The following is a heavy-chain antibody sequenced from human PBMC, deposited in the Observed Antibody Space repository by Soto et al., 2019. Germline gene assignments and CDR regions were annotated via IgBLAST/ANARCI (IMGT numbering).Heavy chain of an antibody. V-gene: IGHV4-39*02. CDR2: IYYTGRT. Sequence: SETQSLTSTVSGGNIGSSYYYWGWIRQAPGKGLEWIGNIYYTGRTYNNPSLKSRATISVDTSKNNFSLKMTSLTASDTAVYYCGSMALGGGKDYFAQWGRGTLVTVSS. D-gene: IGHD3-16*01. CDR1: GGNIGSSYYY. J-gene: IGHJ4*02. CDR3: GSMALGGGKDYFAQ.